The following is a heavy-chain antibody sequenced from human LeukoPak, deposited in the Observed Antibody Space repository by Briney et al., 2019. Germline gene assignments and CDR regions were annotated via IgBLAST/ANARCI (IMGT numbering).Heavy chain of an antibody. CDR2: IYYSGST. V-gene: IGHV4-59*08. CDR3: ARGPGYCSGGSCYHTSYYFDY. D-gene: IGHD2-15*01. CDR1: GGSISSYY. J-gene: IGHJ4*02. Sequence: SETLSLTCTVAGGSISSYYWSWIRQPPGKGLEWIGYIYYSGSTNYNPSLKSRVTISVDTSKNQFSLKLSSVTAADTAVYYCARGPGYCSGGSCYHTSYYFDYWGQGTLVTVSS.